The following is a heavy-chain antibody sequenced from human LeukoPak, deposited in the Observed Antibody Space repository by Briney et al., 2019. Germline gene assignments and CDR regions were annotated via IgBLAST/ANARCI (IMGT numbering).Heavy chain of an antibody. CDR2: ICYSGST. J-gene: IGHJ5*02. Sequence: SETLSLNCTVSGGSLSSGDSFWSSIRQPPGKGLQRIAYICYSGSTYYIPSLKTRVTISLHTSKNQFSLKLTSVHAADTSLAYCARVPAAIGGFDPWGERTLGTVSS. V-gene: IGHV4-30-4*08. CDR1: GGSLSSGDSF. CDR3: ARVPAAIGGFDP. D-gene: IGHD2-2*01.